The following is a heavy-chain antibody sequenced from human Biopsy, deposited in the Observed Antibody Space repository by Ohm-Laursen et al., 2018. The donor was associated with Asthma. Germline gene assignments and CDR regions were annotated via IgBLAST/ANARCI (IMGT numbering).Heavy chain of an antibody. CDR2: ITRSAGRT. D-gene: IGHD3-3*01. J-gene: IGHJ3*02. V-gene: IGHV3-23*01. CDR1: GFTFSSFA. Sequence: SLRLSCAASGFTFSSFAMSWVRQAPGKGLEWVSAITRSAGRTDYADSVKGRFTISRDNSKNTLDLQMNSLRAEDTAVYYCAKERYYDFWSGYPIWGQGTMVTVSS. CDR3: AKERYYDFWSGYPI.